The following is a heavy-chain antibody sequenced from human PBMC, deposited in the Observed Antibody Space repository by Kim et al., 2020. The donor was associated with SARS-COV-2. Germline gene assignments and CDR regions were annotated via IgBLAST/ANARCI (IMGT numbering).Heavy chain of an antibody. D-gene: IGHD2-15*01. V-gene: IGHV3-48*02. CDR1: GFTFSSYS. CDR3: ARDDPPRGCSGGSCYHPFDY. CDR2: ISSSSSTI. J-gene: IGHJ4*02. Sequence: GGSLRLSCAASGFTFSSYSMNWVRQAPGKGLEWVSYISSSSSTIYYADSVKGRFTISRDNAKNSLYLQMNSLRDEDTAVYYCARDDPPRGCSGGSCYHPFDYWGQGTLVTVSS.